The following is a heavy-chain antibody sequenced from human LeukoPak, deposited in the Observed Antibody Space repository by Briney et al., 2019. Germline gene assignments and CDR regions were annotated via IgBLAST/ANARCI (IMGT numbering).Heavy chain of an antibody. CDR3: ARGPNYSNYGSAYYYYMDI. Sequence: ASVKVSCKTSGYTFTRYAITWVRQAPGQGLEWMGWISTYNGDTNYAQNLQGRVTLTTDTSTGTAYMELRSLRSDDTAVYYCARGPNYSNYGSAYYYYMDIWGKGTTVTVSS. V-gene: IGHV1-18*01. CDR1: GYTFTRYA. D-gene: IGHD4-11*01. J-gene: IGHJ6*03. CDR2: ISTYNGDT.